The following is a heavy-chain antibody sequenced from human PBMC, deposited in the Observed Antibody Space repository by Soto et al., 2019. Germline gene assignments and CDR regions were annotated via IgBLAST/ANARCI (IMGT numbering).Heavy chain of an antibody. Sequence: QVQLQQWGAGLLKPSETLSLNCAVNGGSLSGYYWSWIRQPPGKGLEWIGEIKDGGRTNYSPSLKGXXAXSXXTSNSQFSLRLYSVTAADTGVYYCARGQEGVVATHWDQGTLVTVSS. CDR3: ARGQEGVVATH. CDR2: IKDGGRT. D-gene: IGHD5-12*01. V-gene: IGHV4-34*01. CDR1: GGSLSGYY. J-gene: IGHJ4*02.